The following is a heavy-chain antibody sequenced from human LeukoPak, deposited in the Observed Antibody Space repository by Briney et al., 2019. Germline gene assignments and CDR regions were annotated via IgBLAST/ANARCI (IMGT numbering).Heavy chain of an antibody. Sequence: SETLSLTCTVSGGSISSSSYYWGWIRQPSGKGLEWIGSIYYSGSTYYNPSLKRRVTISVETSKNQFSLKLSSVTAADTAVYYCARDPNSSSLYYYYYGMDVWGQGTTVTVSS. D-gene: IGHD6-6*01. CDR1: GGSISSSSYY. CDR3: ARDPNSSSLYYYYYGMDV. V-gene: IGHV4-39*01. J-gene: IGHJ6*02. CDR2: IYYSGST.